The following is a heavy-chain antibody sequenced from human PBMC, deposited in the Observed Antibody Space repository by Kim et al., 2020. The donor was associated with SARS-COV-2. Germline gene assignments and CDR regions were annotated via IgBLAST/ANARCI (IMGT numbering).Heavy chain of an antibody. Sequence: QGRVTITADESTSTAYMELSSLRSEDTAVYYCARDRSYYDSSGYYYYFDYWGQGTLVTVSS. V-gene: IGHV1-69*01. D-gene: IGHD3-22*01. J-gene: IGHJ4*02. CDR3: ARDRSYYDSSGYYYYFDY.